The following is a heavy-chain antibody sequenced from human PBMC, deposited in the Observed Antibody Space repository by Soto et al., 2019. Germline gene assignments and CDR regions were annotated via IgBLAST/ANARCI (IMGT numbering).Heavy chain of an antibody. D-gene: IGHD3-16*01. J-gene: IGHJ6*02. Sequence: EVQLVESGGGLVKPGGSLRLSCAASGFTFSSYSMNWVRQAPGKGLEWVSSISSSSSSIYYADSVKGRFTISRDNAKNSLYLQMNSLRAEDTAVYYCARDWGYYYYYGMDVWGQGTTVTVSS. CDR1: GFTFSSYS. V-gene: IGHV3-21*01. CDR2: ISSSSSSI. CDR3: ARDWGYYYYYGMDV.